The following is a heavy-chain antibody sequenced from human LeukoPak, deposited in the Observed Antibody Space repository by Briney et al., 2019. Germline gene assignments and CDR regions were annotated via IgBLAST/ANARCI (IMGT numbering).Heavy chain of an antibody. CDR3: ARVVDILTGYLYYFDY. CDR2: ISAYNGNT. Sequence: ASVKVSCKASGYTFTSYDINWVRQATGQGLEWMGWISAYNGNTNYAQKLQGRVTTTTDISTSTAYMELRSLRSDDTAVYYCARVVDILTGYLYYFDYWGQGTLVTVSS. V-gene: IGHV1-18*01. J-gene: IGHJ4*02. CDR1: GYTFTSYD. D-gene: IGHD3-9*01.